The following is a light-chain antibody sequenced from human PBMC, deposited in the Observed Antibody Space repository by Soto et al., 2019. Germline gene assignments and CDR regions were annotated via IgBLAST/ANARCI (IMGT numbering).Light chain of an antibody. CDR3: QQYNSYSLT. CDR1: QSISSW. Sequence: DIQMTHSPSTLSASVGARVTITCRASQSISSWLAWYQQKPGEAPKLLIYKASSLESGVPSRFSGSGSGTEFTLTISSLQPDDFATYYCQQYNSYSLTFGGGTQVDIK. J-gene: IGKJ4*01. CDR2: KAS. V-gene: IGKV1-5*03.